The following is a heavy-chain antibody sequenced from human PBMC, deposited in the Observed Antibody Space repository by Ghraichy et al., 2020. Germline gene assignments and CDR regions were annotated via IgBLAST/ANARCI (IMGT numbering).Heavy chain of an antibody. J-gene: IGHJ6*02. CDR3: ARDRVSYGYYYYYGMDV. CDR2: IYYSGST. Sequence: SETLSLTCTVSGGSISSYYWSWIRQPPGKGLEWIGYIYYSGSTNYNPSLKSRVTISVDTSKNQFSLKLSSVTAADTAVYYCARDRVSYGYYYYYGMDVWGQGTTVTVSS. D-gene: IGHD5-18*01. V-gene: IGHV4-59*01. CDR1: GGSISSYY.